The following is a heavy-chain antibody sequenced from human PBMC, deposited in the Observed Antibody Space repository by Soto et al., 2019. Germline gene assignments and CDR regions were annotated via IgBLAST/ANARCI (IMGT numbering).Heavy chain of an antibody. CDR2: IKQDGSEK. D-gene: IGHD3-22*01. CDR1: GFTFSNYW. V-gene: IGHV3-7*03. CDR3: ERARLIVVPFDI. Sequence: EVQLVESGGGLVQPGVSLGLSCAASGFTFSNYWMSWVRQAPGKGLEWVANIKQDGSEKYYVDSVKGRFTISRDNAQNSLYLQMNSLRADDTAVYYCERARLIVVPFDIWGQWTMVTVSS. J-gene: IGHJ3*02.